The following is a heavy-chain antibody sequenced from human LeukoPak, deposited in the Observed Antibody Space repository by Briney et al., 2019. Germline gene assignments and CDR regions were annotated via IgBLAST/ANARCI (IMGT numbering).Heavy chain of an antibody. CDR1: GFTFSGSW. CDR3: TKALAF. Sequence: GGSLRLSCAASGFTFSGSWMDWVRQAPGKGLEWVANINQDGSETYYVDSAKGRFTISRDNATNSLYLQMDSLRVEDTAMYYCTKALAFWGQGTLVTVSS. V-gene: IGHV3-7*01. CDR2: INQDGSET. J-gene: IGHJ4*02.